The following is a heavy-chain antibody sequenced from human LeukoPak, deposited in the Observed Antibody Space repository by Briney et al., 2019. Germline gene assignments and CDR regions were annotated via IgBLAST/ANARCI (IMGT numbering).Heavy chain of an antibody. V-gene: IGHV1-8*01. J-gene: IGHJ6*02. CDR2: MNPNSGNT. CDR1: GYTFTSYD. CDR3: ARAVSVAATPLYYYGMDA. Sequence: GASVKVSCKASGYTFTSYDINWVRQATGQGLEWMGWMNPNSGNTGYAQKFQGRVTMTRNTSISTAYMELSSLRSEDTAVYYCARAVSVAATPLYYYGMDAWGQGTTVTVSS. D-gene: IGHD2-15*01.